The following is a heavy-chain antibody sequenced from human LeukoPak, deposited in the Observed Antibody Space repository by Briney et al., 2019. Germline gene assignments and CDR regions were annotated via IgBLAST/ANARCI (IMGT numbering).Heavy chain of an antibody. CDR3: AREPTSGREPTSGRPLDY. CDR1: GGSISGYF. D-gene: IGHD5-12*01. V-gene: IGHV4-4*07. CDR2: IYSSGSN. Sequence: SETLSLTCTVSGGSISGYFWSWIRQPAGKGLEWIGRIYSSGSNNYNPSLKSRVTMSLDTSKNHLSLNLSSVTAADTAVYYRAREPTSGREPTSGRPLDYWGQGTLVTVSS. J-gene: IGHJ4*02.